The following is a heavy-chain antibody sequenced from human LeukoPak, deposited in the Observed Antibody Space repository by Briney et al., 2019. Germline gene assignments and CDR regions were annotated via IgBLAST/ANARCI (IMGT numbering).Heavy chain of an antibody. V-gene: IGHV1-69*13. CDR3: AREQSEYGGNPNYYYYYGMDV. J-gene: IGHJ6*02. CDR2: IIPIFGTA. Sequence: ASVKVSCKASGGTFISYAISWVRQAPGQGLEWMGGIIPIFGTANYAQKFQGRVTITADESTSTAYMELSSLRSEDTAVYYCAREQSEYGGNPNYYYYYGMDVWGQGTTVTVSS. CDR1: GGTFISYA. D-gene: IGHD4-23*01.